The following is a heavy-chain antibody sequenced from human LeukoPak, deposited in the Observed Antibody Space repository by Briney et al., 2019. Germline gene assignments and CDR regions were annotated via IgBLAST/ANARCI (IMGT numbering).Heavy chain of an antibody. CDR2: VYNIEST. CDR1: GYSISSGYY. D-gene: IGHD3-16*01. J-gene: IGHJ6*03. Sequence: SETLSLTCTVSGYSISSGYYWGWIRQPAGKGLEWIGRVYNIESTNYNPSLKSRVTMSVDTSKNQISLKLNSVTAADTAIYYCARDGGYYYYYMDVWGKGTTVTVSS. V-gene: IGHV4-38-2*02. CDR3: ARDGGYYYYYMDV.